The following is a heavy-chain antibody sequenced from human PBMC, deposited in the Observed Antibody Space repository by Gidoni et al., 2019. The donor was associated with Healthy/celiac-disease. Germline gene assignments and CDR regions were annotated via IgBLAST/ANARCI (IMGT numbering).Heavy chain of an antibody. D-gene: IGHD3-22*01. CDR1: GFTFRSYW. V-gene: IGHV3-74*01. Sequence: EVQLVESGGGLVQPGGSLRLSCAASGFTFRSYWMHWVRQAPGKGLVWVSRINSDGSSTSYADSVKGRFTISRDNAKNTLYLQMNSLRAEDTAVYYCASGYDSSAFDYWGQGTLVTVSS. J-gene: IGHJ4*02. CDR2: INSDGSST. CDR3: ASGYDSSAFDY.